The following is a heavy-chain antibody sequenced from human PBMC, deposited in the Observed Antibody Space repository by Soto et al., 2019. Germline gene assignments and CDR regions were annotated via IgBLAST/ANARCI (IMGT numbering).Heavy chain of an antibody. D-gene: IGHD6-13*01. CDR2: INHSGST. Sequence: QVQLQQWGAGLLKPSETLSLTCAVYGGSFSGYYWSWIRQPPGKGLEWIGEINHSGSTNYNPSLRSRVTISVDTSKNQFSLKLSSVTAADTAVYYCARGEEQQRAHFDYWGQGTLVTVSS. CDR3: ARGEEQQRAHFDY. V-gene: IGHV4-34*01. CDR1: GGSFSGYY. J-gene: IGHJ4*02.